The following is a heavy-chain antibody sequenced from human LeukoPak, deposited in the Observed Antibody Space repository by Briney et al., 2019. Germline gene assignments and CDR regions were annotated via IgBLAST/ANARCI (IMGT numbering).Heavy chain of an antibody. CDR2: IRSGGST. CDR1: GFTVSSSY. V-gene: IGHV3-53*01. CDR3: AREGSGRTAYNDGLDV. D-gene: IGHD3-10*01. Sequence: GGSLRLSCAASGFTVSSSYMTWVRQAPGKGLEWVSVIRSGGSTVYADSVKGRFTISRDNSKNALYLQLNSLRAEDTAVYYCAREGSGRTAYNDGLDVWGQGTMVTVSS. J-gene: IGHJ3*01.